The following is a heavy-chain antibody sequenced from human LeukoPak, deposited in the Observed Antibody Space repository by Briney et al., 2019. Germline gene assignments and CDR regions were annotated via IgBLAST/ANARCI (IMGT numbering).Heavy chain of an antibody. V-gene: IGHV1-18*01. CDR1: GYTFTSYG. CDR3: ARDGSEGYSSGWYGVFGRVRHPFDY. CDR2: ISAYNGNT. Sequence: GASVKVSCKASGYTFTSYGISWVRQAPGQGLEWMGWISAYNGNTNYAQKLQGRVTMTTDTSTSTAYMELRSLRSDDTAVYYCARDGSEGYSSGWYGVFGRVRHPFDYWGQGTLVTVSS. J-gene: IGHJ4*02. D-gene: IGHD6-19*01.